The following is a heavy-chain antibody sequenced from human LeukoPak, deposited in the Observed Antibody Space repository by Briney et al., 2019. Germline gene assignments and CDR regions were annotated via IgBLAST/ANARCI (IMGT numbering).Heavy chain of an antibody. V-gene: IGHV3-23*01. CDR1: GFTFSNYA. D-gene: IGHD5-12*01. J-gene: IGHJ4*02. CDR3: AKEMKPWMHFDY. Sequence: PGGSLRLSCAASGFTFSNYAMNWVRQAPGKGLEWVSSISGSGGRTYYADSVKGRFTISRDNSKNTLYVQMNSLRAEDTAVYYCAKEMKPWMHFDYWGQGTLVTVSS. CDR2: ISGSGGRT.